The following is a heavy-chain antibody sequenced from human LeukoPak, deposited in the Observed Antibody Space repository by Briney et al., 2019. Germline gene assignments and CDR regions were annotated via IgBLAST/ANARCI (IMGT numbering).Heavy chain of an antibody. CDR3: ATYKGTNSRSIGAIFGVVTSLSAFDI. V-gene: IGHV1-24*01. Sequence: ASVKVSCKVSGYTLTELSMHWVRQAPGKGLEWMGGFDPEDGKTIYAQKFKGRVTMTEDTSTDTAYMELSSLRSEDTAVYYCATYKGTNSRSIGAIFGVVTSLSAFDIWGQGTIVTVSS. J-gene: IGHJ3*02. CDR1: GYTLTELS. D-gene: IGHD3-3*01. CDR2: FDPEDGKT.